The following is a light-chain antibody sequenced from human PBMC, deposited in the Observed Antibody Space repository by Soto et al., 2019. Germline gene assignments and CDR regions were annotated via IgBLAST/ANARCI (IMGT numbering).Light chain of an antibody. CDR2: LEGSGSY. CDR3: ATWDSNAYV. J-gene: IGLJ1*01. Sequence: QLVLTQSSSASASLGSSVKLTCTLSSGHSSYIIAWHQQQPGKAPRYLMKLEGSGSYNKGSGVPDRFSGSSSGADRYLTISNLQSEDEADYYCATWDSNAYVFGTGTQVTVL. V-gene: IGLV4-60*03. CDR1: SGHSSYI.